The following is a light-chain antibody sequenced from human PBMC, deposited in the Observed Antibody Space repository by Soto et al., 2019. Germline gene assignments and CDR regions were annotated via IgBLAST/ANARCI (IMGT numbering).Light chain of an antibody. CDR1: QSVSSN. CDR3: QQYNNWPPVT. V-gene: IGKV3-15*01. J-gene: IGKJ4*01. CDR2: GAS. Sequence: EIVMTHSAATLSASPGERATLSCRASQSVSSNLAWYQQKPGQAPRRLIYGASTRATGIPARFSGSGSGTEFTLTISSLQSEDFAVYYCQQYNNWPPVTFGGGTKVEIK.